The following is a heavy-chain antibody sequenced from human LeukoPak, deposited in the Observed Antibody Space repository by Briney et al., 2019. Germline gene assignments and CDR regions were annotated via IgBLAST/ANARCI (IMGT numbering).Heavy chain of an antibody. CDR3: AKDLPLSSSFGKDFDY. CDR1: GFTFSSYA. V-gene: IGHV3-23*01. J-gene: IGHJ4*02. CDR2: ISGSGGST. Sequence: GGSLRLSCAASGFTFSSYAMSWVRQAPGKGLEWVSAISGSGGSTYYADSVKGRFTISRDNSKNTLYLQMNSLRAEDTAVYYCAKDLPLSSSFGKDFDYWGQGTLVTVSS. D-gene: IGHD6-6*01.